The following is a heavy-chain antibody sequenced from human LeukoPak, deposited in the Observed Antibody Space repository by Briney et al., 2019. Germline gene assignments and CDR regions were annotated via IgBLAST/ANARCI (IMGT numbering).Heavy chain of an antibody. CDR2: ISAYNGST. J-gene: IGHJ4*02. CDR3: ARDPKEGSYDY. V-gene: IGHV1-18*01. Sequence: ASVKVSCKASGYTFTSYGISWVRQAPGQGLEWMGWISAYNGSTNYAQKLQGRVTMTTDTSTSTAYMELSSLRSEDTAVYYCARDPKEGSYDYWGQGTLVTVSS. CDR1: GYTFTSYG. D-gene: IGHD5-18*01.